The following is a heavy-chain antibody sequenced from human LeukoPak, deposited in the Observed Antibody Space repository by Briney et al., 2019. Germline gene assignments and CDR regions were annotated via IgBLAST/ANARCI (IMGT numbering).Heavy chain of an antibody. CDR2: MNPNSGNT. J-gene: IGHJ4*02. D-gene: IGHD3-16*01. CDR3: VREKSGGTYDY. V-gene: IGHV1-8*01. CDR1: GYTFTGYD. Sequence: GASVKVSCKASGYTFTGYDINWVRQATGQGLEWMGWMNPNSGNTGYAQKFQGRVIMTRNTSISTAYMELSSLRSEDTAVYYCVREKSGGTYDYWGQGTLVTVSS.